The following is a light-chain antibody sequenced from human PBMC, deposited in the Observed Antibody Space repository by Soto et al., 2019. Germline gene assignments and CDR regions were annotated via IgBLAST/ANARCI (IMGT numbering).Light chain of an antibody. CDR1: QSVINY. V-gene: IGKV3-20*01. CDR2: GAS. CDR3: QQYGSSPIT. Sequence: EMVLTQSPIPLSFATGERSTRSCRARQSVINYLAWYQQKPGQAPRLLIYGASSRATGIPDRFSGSGSGTDFTLTISRLEPEDFAVYYCQQYGSSPITFGQGTRLAIK. J-gene: IGKJ5*01.